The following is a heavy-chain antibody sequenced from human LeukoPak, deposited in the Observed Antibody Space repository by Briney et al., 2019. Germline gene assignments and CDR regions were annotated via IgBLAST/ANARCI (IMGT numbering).Heavy chain of an antibody. CDR2: TYYRSKWYH. Sequence: SQTLSLTCAISGDSVSSHTSAWNWIRQSPSRGLEWLGRTYYRSKWYHDYALSVKSRISIFPDTSKNQFSLQLSSVTPEDTAVYYCARDPAYNYGMDVCGQGTTVTVSS. V-gene: IGHV6-1*01. D-gene: IGHD2-2*01. J-gene: IGHJ6*02. CDR3: ARDPAYNYGMDV. CDR1: GDSVSSHTSA.